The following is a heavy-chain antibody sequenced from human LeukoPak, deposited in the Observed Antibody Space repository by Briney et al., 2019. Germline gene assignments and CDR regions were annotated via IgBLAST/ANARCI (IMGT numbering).Heavy chain of an antibody. J-gene: IGHJ5*02. D-gene: IGHD3-22*01. CDR1: GGSISSYY. V-gene: IGHV4-59*01. Sequence: SETLSLTCTVSGGSISSYYWSWLRQPPGKGLEWIGYIYYSGSTNYNPSLKSRVTISVDTSKNQFSLNLSSVTAADTAVYYCARGTYYYDSSGYHWGQGTLVTVSS. CDR3: ARGTYYYDSSGYH. CDR2: IYYSGST.